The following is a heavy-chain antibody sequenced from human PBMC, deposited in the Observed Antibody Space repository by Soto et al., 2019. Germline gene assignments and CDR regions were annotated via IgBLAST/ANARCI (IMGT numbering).Heavy chain of an antibody. V-gene: IGHV4-59*11. Sequence: SETLSLTCTVSGGSISSHYWSWIRQPPGKGLEWIGYIYYSGSTNYNPSLKSRVTISVDTSKNQFSLKLSSVTAADTAVYYCARDRQLSLFDYWGQGTLVTVSS. CDR2: IYYSGST. CDR3: ARDRQLSLFDY. CDR1: GGSISSHY. J-gene: IGHJ4*02. D-gene: IGHD5-18*01.